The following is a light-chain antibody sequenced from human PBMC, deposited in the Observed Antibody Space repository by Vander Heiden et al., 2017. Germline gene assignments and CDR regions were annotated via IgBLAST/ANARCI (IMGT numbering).Light chain of an antibody. CDR3: QSYDSTNGIWV. Sequence: NFMLTQPHSVSESPGKTVPISCTRSSGSIASNYEQWYQQRPGSSPTTVIYEDNQRPSGVPDRFSGSIDSSSNSASLTISGLKTEDEADYYCQSYDSTNGIWVFGGGTKLTVL. CDR1: SGSIASNY. V-gene: IGLV6-57*01. J-gene: IGLJ3*02. CDR2: EDN.